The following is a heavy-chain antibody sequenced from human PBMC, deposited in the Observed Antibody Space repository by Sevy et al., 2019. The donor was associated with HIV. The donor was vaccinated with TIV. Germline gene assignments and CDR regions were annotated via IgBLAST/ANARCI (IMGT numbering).Heavy chain of an antibody. J-gene: IGHJ4*02. CDR2: ITYSDSTI. CDR1: GFTFSDYY. Sequence: GSLRLSCAASGFTFSDYYMSWIRQAPGKGLEWVSYITYSDSTIYYADSVKGRFTISRDNSKNSLSLEMSSLRAEDTAIYYCARHGSSWNFDYWGQGTVVTVSS. D-gene: IGHD6-13*01. CDR3: ARHGSSWNFDY. V-gene: IGHV3-11*01.